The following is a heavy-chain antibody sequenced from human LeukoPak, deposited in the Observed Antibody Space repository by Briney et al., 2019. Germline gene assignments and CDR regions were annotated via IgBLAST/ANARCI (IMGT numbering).Heavy chain of an antibody. V-gene: IGHV3-30*18. CDR2: ISYDGSNK. J-gene: IGHJ4*02. CDR1: TFTFSDYG. CDR3: AKACCSGGSCYKGTPWESVDY. D-gene: IGHD2-15*01. Sequence: GGSLRLSCIGSTFTFSDYGMHWVRQAPGKGLEWVAVISYDGSNKYYADSVKGRFTISRDNSKNTLYLQMNSLRAEDTAVYYCAKACCSGGSCYKGTPWESVDYWGQGTLVTVSS.